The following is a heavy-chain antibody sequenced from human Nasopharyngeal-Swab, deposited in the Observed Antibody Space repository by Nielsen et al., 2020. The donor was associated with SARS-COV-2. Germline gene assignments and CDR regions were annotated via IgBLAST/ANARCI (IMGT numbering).Heavy chain of an antibody. CDR1: GYVFTNYP. CDR3: ARGARAGNNGEYDAFDI. D-gene: IGHD5-24*01. Sequence: ASVKVSCKASGYVFTNYPLHWVRHAPGQSLEWMGWINVANGNTKYSQNFQGRVTVTRDTSASTAYMELSSLRSEDTALFYCARGARAGNNGEYDAFDIWGQGTMVTVSS. J-gene: IGHJ3*02. V-gene: IGHV1-3*01. CDR2: INVANGNT.